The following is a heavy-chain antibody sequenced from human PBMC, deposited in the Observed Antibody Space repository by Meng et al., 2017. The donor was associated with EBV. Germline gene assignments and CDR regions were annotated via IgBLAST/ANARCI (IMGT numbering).Heavy chain of an antibody. CDR1: GGSFSGYY. D-gene: IGHD5-24*01. V-gene: IGHV4-34*01. CDR3: ARGRWLQPGSYFDY. CDR2: INHSGST. Sequence: QVPLQQWGAGLLKPSETLSLTCAVYGGSFSGYYWSWIRQPPGKGLEWIGEINHSGSTNYNPSLKSRVTISVDTSKNQFSLKLSSVTAADTAVYYCARGRWLQPGSYFDYWGQGTLVTVSS. J-gene: IGHJ4*02.